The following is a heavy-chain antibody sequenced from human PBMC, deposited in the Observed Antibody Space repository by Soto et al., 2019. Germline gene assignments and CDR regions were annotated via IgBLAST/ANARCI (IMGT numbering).Heavy chain of an antibody. V-gene: IGHV4-59*08. D-gene: IGHD2-15*01. CDR3: ARLTPIKLSGLSYSYHYIGV. Sequence: SETLSLTCAVYGGSFSAYYWSWIRQPPGKGLEWIGYIYYSGTTNYNPSLKSRVTISEDPSKNQFSLTLSSVTAADTAIYFCARLTPIKLSGLSYSYHYIGVWGKGTTVTVSS. CDR1: GGSFSAYY. J-gene: IGHJ6*03. CDR2: IYYSGTT.